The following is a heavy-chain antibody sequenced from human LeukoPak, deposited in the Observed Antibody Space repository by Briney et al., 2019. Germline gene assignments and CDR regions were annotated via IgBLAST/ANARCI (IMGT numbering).Heavy chain of an antibody. J-gene: IGHJ4*02. CDR3: ARDRRYCSGGSCYFDYFFDY. CDR2: ILYDGSII. D-gene: IGHD2-15*01. Sequence: GGSLRLSCATSGFSFNSYAVHWVRQAPGKGLEWVAVILYDGSIIFYAASVKGRFTISRDNSQNTLYLQMNSLRTEDTALYFCARDRRYCSGGSCYFDYFFDYWGQGTLVTVSS. V-gene: IGHV3-30-3*01. CDR1: GFSFNSYA.